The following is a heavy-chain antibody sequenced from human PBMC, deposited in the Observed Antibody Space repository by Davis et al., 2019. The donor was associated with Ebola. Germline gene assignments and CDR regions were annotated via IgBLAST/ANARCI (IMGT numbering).Heavy chain of an antibody. CDR1: GFIFSSYS. CDR3: ASDWQWLPEGGY. J-gene: IGHJ4*02. Sequence: PGGSLRLSCAASGFIFSSYSMHWVRQAPGKGLEWVALISYDGAKRYYADSVKGRFTISRDNSENTLYLQMNSLGTEDTAVYYCASDWQWLPEGGYWGQGSLVIVS. CDR2: ISYDGAKR. V-gene: IGHV3-30-3*01. D-gene: IGHD6-19*01.